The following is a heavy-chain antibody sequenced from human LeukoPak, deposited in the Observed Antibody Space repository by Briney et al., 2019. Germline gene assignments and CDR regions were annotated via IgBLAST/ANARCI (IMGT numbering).Heavy chain of an antibody. CDR3: ASGDSSSWFSFGY. Sequence: GGSLRLSCTVSGFTFHNYAMNWVRQPPGKGLEWVSVFADGTGGTHYADSVKDRFTISRDNSKNTLYLQMESLRVEDTATYYCASGDSSSWFSFGYWGHGTLVTVSS. CDR1: GFTFHNYA. J-gene: IGHJ4*01. V-gene: IGHV3-23*01. D-gene: IGHD6-13*01. CDR2: FADGTGGT.